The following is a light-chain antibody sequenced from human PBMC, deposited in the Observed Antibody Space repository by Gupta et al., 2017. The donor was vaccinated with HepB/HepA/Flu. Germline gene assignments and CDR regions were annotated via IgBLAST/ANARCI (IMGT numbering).Light chain of an antibody. CDR3: QSFDGSLSGSRV. V-gene: IGLV1-40*01. CDR2: SDT. J-gene: IGLJ3*02. Sequence: QSVLTQPPSVSGAPGQRITISCIGSRSNIGAGYDVHWYQHLPGKAPKVLIYSDTNRPSGVPDRFSASKSGTSSSLAITGLQAEDEADYYCQSFDGSLSGSRVFGGGTKLTVL. CDR1: RSNIGAGYD.